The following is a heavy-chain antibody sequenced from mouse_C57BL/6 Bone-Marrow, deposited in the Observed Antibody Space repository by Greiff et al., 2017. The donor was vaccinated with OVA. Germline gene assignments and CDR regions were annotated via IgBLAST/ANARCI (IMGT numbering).Heavy chain of an antibody. CDR1: GYTFTSYW. CDR3: TRGTTVVAPYYFDY. Sequence: VQLKQSGTVLARPGASVKMSCKTSGYTFTSYWMHWVKQRPGQGLEWIGAIYPGNSDTSYNQKFKGKAKLTAVTSASTAYMELSSLTNEDSAVYYCTRGTTVVAPYYFDYWGQGTTLTVSS. J-gene: IGHJ2*01. CDR2: IYPGNSDT. V-gene: IGHV1-5*01. D-gene: IGHD1-1*01.